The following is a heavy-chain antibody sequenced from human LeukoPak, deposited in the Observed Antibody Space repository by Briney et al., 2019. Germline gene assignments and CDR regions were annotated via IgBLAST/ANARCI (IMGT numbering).Heavy chain of an antibody. Sequence: ASVKVSCTASGYTFTSYGISWVRQAPGQGLEWMGWISAYNGNTNYAQKLQGRVTMTTDTSTSTAYMELRSLRSDDTAVYYCARDNDISGWYSPFDYWGQGTLVTVSS. D-gene: IGHD6-19*01. CDR1: GYTFTSYG. V-gene: IGHV1-18*01. J-gene: IGHJ4*02. CDR3: ARDNDISGWYSPFDY. CDR2: ISAYNGNT.